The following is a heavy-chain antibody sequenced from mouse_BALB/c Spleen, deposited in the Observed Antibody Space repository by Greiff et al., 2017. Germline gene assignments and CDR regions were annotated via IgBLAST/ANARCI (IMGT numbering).Heavy chain of an antibody. CDR1: GFTFSSFG. J-gene: IGHJ4*01. Sequence: VQLKESGGGLVQPGGSRKLSCAASGFTFSSFGMHWVRQAPEKGLEWVAYISSGSSTIYYADTVKGRFTISRDNPKNTLFLQMTSLRSEDTAMYYCARSHGDAMDYWGQGTSVTVSS. CDR3: ARSHGDAMDY. CDR2: ISSGSSTI. V-gene: IGHV5-17*02.